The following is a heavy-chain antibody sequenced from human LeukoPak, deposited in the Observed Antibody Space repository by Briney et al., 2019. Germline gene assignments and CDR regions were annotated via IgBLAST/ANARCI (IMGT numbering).Heavy chain of an antibody. CDR1: GFTFSSYW. CDR2: IKQDGSTK. CDR3: ARHNMAAAGTTFDY. Sequence: GGSLRLSCAASGFTFSSYWMSWVRQTPGKGLEWVANIKQDGSTKYSVDSVRGRFIISRDNAKNSLYLQMNSLRAEDTAVYYCARHNMAAAGTTFDYWGQGTLVTVSS. V-gene: IGHV3-7*05. D-gene: IGHD6-13*01. J-gene: IGHJ4*02.